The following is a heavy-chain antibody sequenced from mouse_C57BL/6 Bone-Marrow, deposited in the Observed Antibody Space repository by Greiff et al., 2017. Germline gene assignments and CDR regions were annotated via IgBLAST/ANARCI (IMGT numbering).Heavy chain of an antibody. V-gene: IGHV1-50*01. J-gene: IGHJ1*03. CDR1: GYTFTSYW. CDR2: IDPSDSYT. D-gene: IGHD1-1*01. CDR3: ASYCGSSYWYFDV. Sequence: QVQLQQPGAELVKPGASVKLSCKASGYTFTSYWMQWVKQRPGQGLEWIGDIDPSDSYTNYNQKFKGKATLTVAQSSSTAYMQLSSLTSEDSAVYYCASYCGSSYWYFDVWGTGTTVTVSS.